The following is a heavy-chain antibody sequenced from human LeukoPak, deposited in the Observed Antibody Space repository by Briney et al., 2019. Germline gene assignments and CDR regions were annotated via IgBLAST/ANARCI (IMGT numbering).Heavy chain of an antibody. CDR2: ISSSSNYI. CDR3: ARGGGGSYYHLLDY. J-gene: IGHJ4*02. D-gene: IGHD1-26*01. CDR1: GFTFSSYS. Sequence: GGSLRLSCAASGFTFSSYSMHWVRQAPGKGLEWVSSISSSSNYIYYADSVKGRLTITRDNTKNSLYLQMLSVGAEDAAVYYCARGGGGSYYHLLDYWGQGTLVTVSS. V-gene: IGHV3-21*01.